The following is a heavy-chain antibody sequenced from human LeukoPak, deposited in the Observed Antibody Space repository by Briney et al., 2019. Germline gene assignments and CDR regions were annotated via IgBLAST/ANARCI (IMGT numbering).Heavy chain of an antibody. CDR3: ARFPRVLLWFGELDY. Sequence: SQTLSLTCTVSGGSISSGDYYWRWLRQPPGKGLEWIGYIYYSGSTYYNPSLKSRVTISVDTSKNQFSLKLSSVTAADTAVYYCARFPRVLLWFGELDYWGQGTLVTVSS. CDR2: IYYSGST. V-gene: IGHV4-30-4*08. J-gene: IGHJ4*02. D-gene: IGHD3-10*01. CDR1: GGSISSGDYY.